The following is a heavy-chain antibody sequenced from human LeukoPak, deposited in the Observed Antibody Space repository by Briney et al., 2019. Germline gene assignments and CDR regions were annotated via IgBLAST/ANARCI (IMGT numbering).Heavy chain of an antibody. D-gene: IGHD3-22*01. J-gene: IGHJ5*02. CDR2: INPNSGGT. Sequence: ASVKVSCKASGYTFTSYGISWVRQAPGQGLEWMGRINPNSGGTNYAQKFQGRVTMTRDTSISTAYMELSRLRSDDTAVYYCARLTYYYDSSGYPNWFDPWGQGTLVTVSS. V-gene: IGHV1-2*06. CDR1: GYTFTSYG. CDR3: ARLTYYYDSSGYPNWFDP.